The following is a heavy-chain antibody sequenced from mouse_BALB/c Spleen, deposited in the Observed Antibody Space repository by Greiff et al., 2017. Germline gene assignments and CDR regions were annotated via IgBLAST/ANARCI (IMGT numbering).Heavy chain of an antibody. CDR1: GFTFNTYA. V-gene: IGHV10-1*02. J-gene: IGHJ2*01. D-gene: IGHD4-1*01. CDR3: VRAGNWARDYFDY. CDR2: IRSKSNNYAT. Sequence: DVQLVESGGGLVQPKGSLKLSCAASGFTFNTYAMNWVRQAPGKGLEWVARIRSKSNNYATYYADSVKDRFTISRDDSQSMLYLQMNNLKTEDTAMYYCVRAGNWARDYFDYWGQGTTLTVSS.